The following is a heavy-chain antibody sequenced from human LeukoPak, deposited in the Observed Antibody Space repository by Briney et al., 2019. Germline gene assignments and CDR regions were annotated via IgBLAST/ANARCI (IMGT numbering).Heavy chain of an antibody. V-gene: IGHV3-11*06. D-gene: IGHD3-10*01. CDR1: GFTFSDYY. J-gene: IGHJ4*02. Sequence: GGSLRLSCAASGFTFSDYYMSWIRQAPGKGLEWVSSISNSSSYIYYADSVKGRFTISRDNAKNSLYLQMNSLRAEDTAVYYCARDQEGKYYYGSGSPPGVDYWGQGTLVTVSS. CDR2: ISNSSSYI. CDR3: ARDQEGKYYYGSGSPPGVDY.